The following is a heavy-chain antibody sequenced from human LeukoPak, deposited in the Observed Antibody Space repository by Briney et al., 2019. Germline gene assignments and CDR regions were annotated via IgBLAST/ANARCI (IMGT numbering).Heavy chain of an antibody. CDR3: AVDLLDGVPDYFDF. CDR2: VSHDSSHK. Sequence: GGSLRLSCAASAFAFSTYTMHWVRQAPGKGLEWVAVVSHDSSHKYYVDSVKGRFTISRDNSKNAVYLQMNSLRVDDTAVYYCAVDLLDGVPDYFDFWGQGTLVTVSS. D-gene: IGHD2-8*01. J-gene: IGHJ4*02. V-gene: IGHV3-30-3*01. CDR1: AFAFSTYT.